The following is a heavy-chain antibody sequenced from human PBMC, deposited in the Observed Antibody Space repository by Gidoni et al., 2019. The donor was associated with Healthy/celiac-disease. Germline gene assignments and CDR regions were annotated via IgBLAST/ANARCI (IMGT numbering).Heavy chain of an antibody. CDR2: ISSSSSTI. V-gene: IGHV3-48*02. Sequence: EVQLVESGGGLVQPGGSLRLSCAASGFTFSSYSMNWVRQAPGKGLEWVSYISSSSSTIYYADSVKGRFTISRDNAKNSLYLQMNSLRDEDTAVYYCARDGPGDIVVVPAALFTVVTPNYFDYWGQGTLVTVSS. CDR3: ARDGPGDIVVVPAALFTVVTPNYFDY. CDR1: GFTFSSYS. J-gene: IGHJ4*02. D-gene: IGHD2-2*01.